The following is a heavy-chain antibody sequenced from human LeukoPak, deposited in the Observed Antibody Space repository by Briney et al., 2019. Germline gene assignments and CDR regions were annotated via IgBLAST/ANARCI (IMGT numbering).Heavy chain of an antibody. CDR3: AKRDRGGWFDP. CDR1: SGSIRSHH. J-gene: IGHJ5*02. Sequence: SETLSLTCTVSSGSIRSHHWTWIRQAPGKRLEWIGYTFYTGATYYNPSLRSRVTISIDTSKNQFSLKVTSVTTADTAVYYCAKRDRGGWFDPWGQGTLVTVSS. D-gene: IGHD1-1*01. CDR2: TFYTGAT. V-gene: IGHV4-59*11.